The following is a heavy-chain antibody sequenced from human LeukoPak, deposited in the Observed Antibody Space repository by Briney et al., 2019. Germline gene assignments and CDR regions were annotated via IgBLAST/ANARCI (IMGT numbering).Heavy chain of an antibody. J-gene: IGHJ6*03. CDR2: INHSGST. V-gene: IGHV4-34*01. D-gene: IGHD6-13*01. CDR3: ARETAGDSSWYMTYYYYYMDV. Sequence: SETLSLTCAVYGGSFSGYYWSWIRQPPGKGLEWIGEINHSGSTNYNPSLKSRVTISVDTSKNQFSLKLSSVTAADTAVYYCARETAGDSSWYMTYYYYYMDVWGKGTTVTVSS. CDR1: GGSFSGYY.